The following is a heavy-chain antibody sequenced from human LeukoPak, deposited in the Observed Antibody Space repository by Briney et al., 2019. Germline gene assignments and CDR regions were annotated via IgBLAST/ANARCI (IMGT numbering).Heavy chain of an antibody. CDR3: ARVDAASLAVHY. CDR1: GYTFTGQY. CDR2: INPNSGGT. V-gene: IGHV1-2*02. J-gene: IGHJ4*02. D-gene: IGHD6-13*01. Sequence: VASVKVSCKASGYTFTGQYLHWVRQAPGQGLEWMGRINPNSGGTNSGQKFQGRVTMTRDTSISTAYLELSSLTFDDTAVYYCARVDAASLAVHYWGQGTLVTVSS.